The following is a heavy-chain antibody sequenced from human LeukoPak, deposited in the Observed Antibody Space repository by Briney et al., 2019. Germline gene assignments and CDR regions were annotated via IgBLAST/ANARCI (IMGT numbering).Heavy chain of an antibody. CDR1: GYTFTGYY. J-gene: IGHJ3*02. CDR2: INPNSGGT. V-gene: IGHV1-2*02. Sequence: ASVKVSCKASGYTFTGYYMHWVRQAPGQGLEWMGWINPNSGGTNYAQKFQGRVTMTRDTSISTAYMELSRLRSDDTAVYYCARGNYGSGSYHGPEIAFDIWGQGTMVTVSS. CDR3: ARGNYGSGSYHGPEIAFDI. D-gene: IGHD3-10*01.